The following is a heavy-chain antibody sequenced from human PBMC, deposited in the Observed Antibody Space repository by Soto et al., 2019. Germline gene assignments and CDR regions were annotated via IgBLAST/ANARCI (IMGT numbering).Heavy chain of an antibody. Sequence: PGASLRMSCQGSGDSFTSYWIVWVRQLPGKGLEWMGIIYPGDSDTRYSPSFQGQVTISADKSISTAYLQWSSLKASDTAMYDCARRSGQRDYYYGMDVWGQGTTVT. D-gene: IGHD3-10*01. CDR2: IYPGDSDT. V-gene: IGHV5-51*01. CDR3: ARRSGQRDYYYGMDV. CDR1: GDSFTSYW. J-gene: IGHJ6*02.